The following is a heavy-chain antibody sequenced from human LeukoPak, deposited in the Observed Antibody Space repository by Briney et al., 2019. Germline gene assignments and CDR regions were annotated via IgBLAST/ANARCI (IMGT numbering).Heavy chain of an antibody. D-gene: IGHD5-12*01. J-gene: IGHJ4*02. V-gene: IGHV4-4*07. CDR1: GGSISSYY. CDR2: IYTSGST. Sequence: SETLSLTCTVSGGSISSYYWSWIRQPAGKGLEWIGRIYTSGSTNYNPSLKSRVTISVDTSKTQFSLKLTSVTPADTAVYYCARLGPGGHGEFDYWGQGTLVTVSS. CDR3: ARLGPGGHGEFDY.